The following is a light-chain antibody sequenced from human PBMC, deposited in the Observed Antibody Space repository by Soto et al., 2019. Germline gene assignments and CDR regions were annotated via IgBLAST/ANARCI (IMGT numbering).Light chain of an antibody. CDR3: SSYASTSTAV. V-gene: IGLV2-14*01. Sequence: QSPLSQPASVSGSPGQSITISCTGNIGDVGAYNYVSWYQQHPGKAPKLMIYEVNYRPSGVSNRFSGYKSGITASLTISGLQAEDEADYYCSSYASTSTAVFGTGTTVTVL. J-gene: IGLJ1*01. CDR2: EVN. CDR1: IGDVGAYNY.